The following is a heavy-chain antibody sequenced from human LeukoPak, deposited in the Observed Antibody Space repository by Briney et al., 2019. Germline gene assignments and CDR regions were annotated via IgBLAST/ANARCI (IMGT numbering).Heavy chain of an antibody. V-gene: IGHV1-2*02. Sequence: ASVKVSCKTCGYSFTDYYLLWVRQAPGQGLEWMGWSNPNNGGTSSAQKFQGRVTMTRDTSITTVYMEETWLTSDDTAIYYCARADRLHGGPYLIGPWGQGTLVTVSS. CDR2: SNPNNGGT. CDR1: GYSFTDYY. J-gene: IGHJ5*02. D-gene: IGHD2-21*01. CDR3: ARADRLHGGPYLIGP.